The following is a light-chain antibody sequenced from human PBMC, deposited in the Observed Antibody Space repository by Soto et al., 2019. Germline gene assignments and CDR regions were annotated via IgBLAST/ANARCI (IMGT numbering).Light chain of an antibody. CDR3: QQYGNAPFT. Sequence: EIVLTQSPGTLSFSPGERATLTCRASQSVSSSYLAWFQQKPGQAPRLLIYGASSRATGIPDRFSGSGSGTDFTLTISRLEPEHFAVYYCQQYGNAPFTFGPGTKVDIK. J-gene: IGKJ3*01. V-gene: IGKV3-20*01. CDR1: QSVSSSY. CDR2: GAS.